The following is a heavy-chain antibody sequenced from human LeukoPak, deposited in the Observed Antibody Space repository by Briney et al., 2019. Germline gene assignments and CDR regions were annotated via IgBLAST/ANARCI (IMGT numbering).Heavy chain of an antibody. CDR3: ARADELRVAFDI. CDR1: GYTFTSYY. D-gene: IGHD1-7*01. Sequence: ASVKVSCKASGYTFTSYYMHWVRQAPGQGLEWMGIINPSGGSTSYAQKFQGRVTMTRDTSISTAYMELSRLRSDDTAVYYCARADELRVAFDIWGQGTMVTVSS. CDR2: INPSGGST. V-gene: IGHV1-46*01. J-gene: IGHJ3*02.